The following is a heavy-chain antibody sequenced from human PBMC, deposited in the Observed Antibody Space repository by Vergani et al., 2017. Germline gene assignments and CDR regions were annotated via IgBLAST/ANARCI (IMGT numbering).Heavy chain of an antibody. CDR2: ISGSGGST. D-gene: IGHD6-19*01. CDR1: GFTFSSYA. J-gene: IGHJ6*02. CDR3: AKDQGTGTQQWLVRGAYYGMDV. V-gene: IGHV3-23*01. Sequence: EVQLLESGGGLVQPGGSLRLSCAASGFTFSSYAMSWVRQAPGKGLEWVSAISGSGGSTYYADSVKGRFTISRDNSKNTLYLQMNSLRAEDTAVYYCAKDQGTGTQQWLVRGAYYGMDVWGQGTTVTVSS.